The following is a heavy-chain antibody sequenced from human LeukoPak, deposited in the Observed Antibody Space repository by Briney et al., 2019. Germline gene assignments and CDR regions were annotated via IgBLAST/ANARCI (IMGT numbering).Heavy chain of an antibody. J-gene: IGHJ4*02. Sequence: GASVKVSCKASGYTFTSYYMHWVRQAPGQGLEWMGIINPSGGSTSYAQKFQGRVTMTRDMSTSTVYMELSSLRSEDTAVYYCARDRFGGVIVQGSDYWGQGTLVTVSS. CDR2: INPSGGST. V-gene: IGHV1-46*01. CDR3: ARDRFGGVIVQGSDY. CDR1: GYTFTSYY. D-gene: IGHD3-16*02.